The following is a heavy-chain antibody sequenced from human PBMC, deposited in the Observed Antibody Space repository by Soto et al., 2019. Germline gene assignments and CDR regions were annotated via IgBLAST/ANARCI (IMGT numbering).Heavy chain of an antibody. Sequence: EVQLVESGGGLVRPGRSLRLYCAASGFTFDDYAMHWVRQAPGKGLGWVAGISWNSGSIGYADSVKGRVSISRDNAKNSLYLQMNSLRPEDTAFYYCVKDSTISAAGWFDPWGQGTLVTVSS. CDR3: VKDSTISAAGWFDP. V-gene: IGHV3-9*01. J-gene: IGHJ5*02. CDR1: GFTFDDYA. D-gene: IGHD6-13*01. CDR2: ISWNSGSI.